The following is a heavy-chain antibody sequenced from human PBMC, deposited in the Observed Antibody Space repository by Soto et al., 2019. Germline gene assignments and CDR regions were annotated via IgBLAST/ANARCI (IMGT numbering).Heavy chain of an antibody. CDR1: GYTFTNYG. CDR2: ISGDNGDT. CDR3: VRGPSFGYFQY. Sequence: QVQLVQSGAEVKKPGASVKVSCKASGYTFTNYGTSWVRQAPGQGLEYMGWISGDNGDTHYAQKVQGRVTMTTDTSTNPAYMELRSLRPDDTAVYYCVRGPSFGYFQYWGQGTLVTVSS. J-gene: IGHJ1*01. V-gene: IGHV1-18*01. D-gene: IGHD3-10*01.